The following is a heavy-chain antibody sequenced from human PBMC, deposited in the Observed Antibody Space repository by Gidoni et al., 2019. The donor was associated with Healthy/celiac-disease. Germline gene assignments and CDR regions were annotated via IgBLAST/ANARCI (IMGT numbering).Heavy chain of an antibody. CDR3: AKGTELLRS. J-gene: IGHJ5*02. D-gene: IGHD1-26*01. CDR1: GFTFSSYA. Sequence: EVQLLESGGGLVQPGGSLRLSCAASGFTFSSYAMSWVREAPGKGLECVSAIRGSGGSTYYADSVKGRFTISRDKSKNTLYLQMNSLRAEDTAVYYWAKGTELLRSWGQGTLVTVSS. CDR2: IRGSGGST. V-gene: IGHV3-23*01.